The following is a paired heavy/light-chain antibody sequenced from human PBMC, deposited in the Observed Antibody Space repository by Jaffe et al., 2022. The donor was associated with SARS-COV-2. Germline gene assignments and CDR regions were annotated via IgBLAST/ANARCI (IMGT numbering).Heavy chain of an antibody. J-gene: IGHJ6*02. Sequence: QLAESGGGLVQPGGSLRLSCVASGFTFGTYWMSWVRQAPGKGLEWVANIKQDGSEKYYVDSVTGRFTISRDNAKNSVFLEVNSLRDEDTAVYYCARHAGYNYGWGSYRHGFDVWGQGTTVTVSS. D-gene: IGHD3-16*02. V-gene: IGHV3-7*03. CDR3: ARHAGYNYGWGSYRHGFDV. CDR1: GFTFGTYW. CDR2: IKQDGSEK.
Light chain of an antibody. V-gene: IGLV2-14*03. CDR3: SSYTSSTALI. Sequence: QSALTQPASVSGSPGQSITISCTGTSSDIGSYNYVSWYQQHPGKAPKLMIYDVIARPSGVSNRFSGSKSGNTASLTISGLQAEDEAYYYCSSYTSSTALIFGGGTKLTVL. CDR2: DVI. J-gene: IGLJ2*01. CDR1: SSDIGSYNY.